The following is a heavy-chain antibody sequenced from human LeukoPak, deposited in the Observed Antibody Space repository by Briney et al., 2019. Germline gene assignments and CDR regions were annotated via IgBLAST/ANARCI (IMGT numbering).Heavy chain of an antibody. V-gene: IGHV1-46*02. CDR2: INPSGGYT. CDR3: ARQEDSSGYYYYY. CDR1: GYTFNSYG. J-gene: IGHJ4*02. Sequence: ASVKVSCKASGYTFNSYGITWVRQAPGQGLEWMGIINPSGGYTTYAQKFQGRVTMTRDTSTSTVSMELSSLRSEDTAVYFCARQEDSSGYYYYYWGQGTLVTVSS. D-gene: IGHD3-22*01.